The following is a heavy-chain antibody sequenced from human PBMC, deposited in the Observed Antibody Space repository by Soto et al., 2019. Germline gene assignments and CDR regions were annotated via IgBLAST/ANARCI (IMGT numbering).Heavy chain of an antibody. D-gene: IGHD6-19*01. CDR1: GFTFSSYG. CDR2: ISYDGSNK. CDR3: AKPAWGSSGWYFDY. V-gene: IGHV3-30*18. J-gene: IGHJ4*02. Sequence: GGSLRLSCAASGFTFSSYGMHWVRQAPGKGLEWVAVISYDGSNKYYADSVKGRFTISRDDSKTTLYLQMNSLRAEDTAVYYCAKPAWGSSGWYFDYWGQGTLVTVSS.